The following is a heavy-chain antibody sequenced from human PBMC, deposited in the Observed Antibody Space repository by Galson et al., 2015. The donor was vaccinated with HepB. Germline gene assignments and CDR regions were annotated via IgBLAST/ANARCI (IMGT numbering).Heavy chain of an antibody. CDR1: GFTFSSYG. V-gene: IGHV3-33*08. J-gene: IGHJ5*02. Sequence: SLRLSCAASGFTFSSYGMHWVRQAPGKGLEWVAVIWYDGSNKYYADSVKGRFTISRDNSKNTLYLQMNSLRAEDTAVYYCARADYGGTYNWFDPWGQGTLVTVSS. D-gene: IGHD4-23*01. CDR2: IWYDGSNK. CDR3: ARADYGGTYNWFDP.